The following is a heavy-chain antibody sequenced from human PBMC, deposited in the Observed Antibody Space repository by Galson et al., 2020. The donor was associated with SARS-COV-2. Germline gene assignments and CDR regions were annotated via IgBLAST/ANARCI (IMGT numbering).Heavy chain of an antibody. CDR3: ARLGLAAAAADY. CDR1: GGSISSNSYY. V-gene: IGHV4-39*01. CDR2: IYYTGTT. Sequence: SEPLSLPCTVSGGSISSNSYYWGWIRQPPGKGLEWIGSIYYTGTTYYNPSLRSRVTISIDTSKQFSLKLSSVTAADTAVYYCARLGLAAAAADYWGQGTLVTVSS. D-gene: IGHD6-25*01. J-gene: IGHJ4*02.